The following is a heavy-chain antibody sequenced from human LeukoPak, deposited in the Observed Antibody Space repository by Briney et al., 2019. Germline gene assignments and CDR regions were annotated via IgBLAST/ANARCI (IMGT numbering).Heavy chain of an antibody. V-gene: IGHV3-33*01. D-gene: IGHD4-17*01. CDR1: GFTSSSYG. Sequence: GGSLRLSCAASGFTSSSYGMHWVRQAPGKGLEWVAVIWYDGSNKYYADSVKGRFTISRDNSKNTLYLQMNSLRAEDTAVYYCARDSDGDYGWVDYWGQGTLVTVSS. CDR3: ARDSDGDYGWVDY. J-gene: IGHJ4*02. CDR2: IWYDGSNK.